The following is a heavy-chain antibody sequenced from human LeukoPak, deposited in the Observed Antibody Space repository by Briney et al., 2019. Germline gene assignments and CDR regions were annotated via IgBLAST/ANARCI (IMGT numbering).Heavy chain of an antibody. CDR2: INQDGRDK. Sequence: GGSLRLSCAASGFTLSDYWVTWLRQAPGKGLEWVALINQDGRDKKYVDSVRGRFSVSRDNAENSVFLQMDSLRAEDTAFYYCVVSTRSRSFDYWGQGTLVSVSS. CDR3: VVSTRSRSFDY. V-gene: IGHV3-7*01. J-gene: IGHJ4*02. D-gene: IGHD1-1*01. CDR1: GFTLSDYW.